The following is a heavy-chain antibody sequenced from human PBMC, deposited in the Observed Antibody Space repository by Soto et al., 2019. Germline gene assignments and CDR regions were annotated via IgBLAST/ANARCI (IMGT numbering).Heavy chain of an antibody. Sequence: GGSLRLSCAASGFTFSSYSMNWVRQAPGKGLEWVSSISSSSSYIYYADSVKGRFTISRDNAKNSLYLQMNSLRAEDTAVYYCARVGSADGVKYGSGSYYDYWGQGTLVTVSS. CDR2: ISSSSSYI. V-gene: IGHV3-21*01. J-gene: IGHJ4*02. CDR3: ARVGSADGVKYGSGSYYDY. D-gene: IGHD3-10*01. CDR1: GFTFSSYS.